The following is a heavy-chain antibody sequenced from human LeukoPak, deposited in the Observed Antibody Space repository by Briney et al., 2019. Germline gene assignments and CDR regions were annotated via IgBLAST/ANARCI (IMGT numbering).Heavy chain of an antibody. V-gene: IGHV3-30*14. CDR3: AKGQWERLRPNWFDP. CDR2: ISYDGSNK. J-gene: IGHJ5*02. Sequence: PGRSLRLSCAASGFTFSSYAMHWVRQAPGKGLEWVAVISYDGSNKYYADSVKGRFTISRDNSKNTLYLQMGSLRAEDMAVYYCAKGQWERLRPNWFDPWGQGTLVTVSS. CDR1: GFTFSSYA. D-gene: IGHD1-26*01.